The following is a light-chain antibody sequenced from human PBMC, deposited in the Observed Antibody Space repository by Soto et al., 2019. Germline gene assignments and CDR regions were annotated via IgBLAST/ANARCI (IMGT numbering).Light chain of an antibody. CDR2: GAS. V-gene: IGKV3-15*01. Sequence: IVMTHSPDILSVSPGERATLSCRASQSVSSNLAWYQQKPGQSPRLLIYGASTRATGIPVRFSGSGSGTEFTLTISSLQSEDFAVYYCHQYNYWPTFGQGTRLEIK. J-gene: IGKJ5*01. CDR1: QSVSSN. CDR3: HQYNYWPT.